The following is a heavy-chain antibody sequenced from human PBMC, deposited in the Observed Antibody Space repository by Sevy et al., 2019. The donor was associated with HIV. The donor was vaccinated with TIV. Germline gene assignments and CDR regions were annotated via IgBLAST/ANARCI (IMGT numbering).Heavy chain of an antibody. CDR3: ARDHEFYDYGDYGPTSTPDY. V-gene: IGHV3-33*01. D-gene: IGHD4-17*01. J-gene: IGHJ4*02. CDR1: GFTFSSFG. CDR2: MWFDGSVE. Sequence: GGSLRLSCAASGFTFSSFGMHWVRQAPGKGLEWVALMWFDGSVEYYADSLKGRFTISRDNSKNTLYLQMNSLRVEDTAVYYCARDHEFYDYGDYGPTSTPDYWGQGTLVTVSS.